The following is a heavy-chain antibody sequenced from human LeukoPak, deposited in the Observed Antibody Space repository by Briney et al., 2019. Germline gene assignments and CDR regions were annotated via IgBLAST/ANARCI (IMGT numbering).Heavy chain of an antibody. CDR2: IKSKSDGGTT. Sequence: GGSLRLSCAASGFTFSNAWMTWVRQAPGKGLEWVGRIKSKSDGGTTDYDAPVKGRFTISRDDSKNTVYLQMNSLKTEDTAMFYCTTYTMGAFDSWGQGTLVTVSS. V-gene: IGHV3-15*01. J-gene: IGHJ4*02. CDR1: GFTFSNAW. D-gene: IGHD3-10*01. CDR3: TTYTMGAFDS.